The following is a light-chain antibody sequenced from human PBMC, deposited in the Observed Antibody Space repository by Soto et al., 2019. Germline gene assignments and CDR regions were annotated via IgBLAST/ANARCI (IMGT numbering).Light chain of an antibody. Sequence: EIVLTQSPGTLSLSPGERASLSCRASQSVSSSYLAWYQLKPGQAPRLLIYGASNRATGIPDRFSGSGSGTDFTLTISILEPEDSAVYFCQQYVRSSWTFCQGTKVEIK. CDR3: QQYVRSSWT. CDR1: QSVSSSY. J-gene: IGKJ1*01. V-gene: IGKV3-20*01. CDR2: GAS.